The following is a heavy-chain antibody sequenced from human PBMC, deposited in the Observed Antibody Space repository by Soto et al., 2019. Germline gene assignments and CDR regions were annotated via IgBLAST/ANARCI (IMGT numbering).Heavy chain of an antibody. J-gene: IGHJ4*02. V-gene: IGHV3-21*01. Sequence: EVQLVESGGGLVKPGGSLRLSCAASGFTFSSYSMNWVRQAPGKGLQWVSSISSSSTYIYYADSVKGRFTISRDNGKNSLYLQMNSLRAEDTAVYYCARGTNYYDSRVYYGYWGQGTLVTVSS. CDR3: ARGTNYYDSRVYYGY. D-gene: IGHD3-22*01. CDR2: ISSSSTYI. CDR1: GFTFSSYS.